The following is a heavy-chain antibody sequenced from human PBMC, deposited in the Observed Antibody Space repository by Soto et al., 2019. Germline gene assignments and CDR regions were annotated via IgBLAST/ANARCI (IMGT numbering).Heavy chain of an antibody. CDR1: GFTFSSYA. D-gene: IGHD4-17*01. V-gene: IGHV3-23*01. Sequence: EVQLLESGGGLVQPGGSLRLSCAASGFTFSSYAMNWVRQAPGKGLEWVSVISGGGGSTYYADAVKVRFTISRDNSKNTLYLQMNSLRAQDTAVYYCAKRTVGWYCDLWGRGTLVTVSS. J-gene: IGHJ2*01. CDR2: ISGGGGST. CDR3: AKRTVGWYCDL.